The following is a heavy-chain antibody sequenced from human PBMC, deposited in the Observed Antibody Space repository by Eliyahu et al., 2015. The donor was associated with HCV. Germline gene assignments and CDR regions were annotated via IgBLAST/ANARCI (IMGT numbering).Heavy chain of an antibody. J-gene: IGHJ2*01. V-gene: IGHV5-51*01. CDR3: ASTPLYDTIFGVVPPLRYFDL. CDR1: GYSXTSXW. Sequence: EVQLVQSGAEVKKPGXSLKISCXGSGYSXTSXWIGXGRQMPGKGLXWMGIIXPGDSDTRYSPSFQGQVTISADKSISTAYLQWSSLKASDTAMYYCASTPLYDTIFGVVPPLRYFDLWGRGTLVTVSS. CDR2: IXPGDSDT. D-gene: IGHD3-3*01.